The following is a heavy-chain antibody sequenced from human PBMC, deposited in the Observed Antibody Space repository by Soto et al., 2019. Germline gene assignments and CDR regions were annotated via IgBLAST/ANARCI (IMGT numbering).Heavy chain of an antibody. Sequence: PSETLSLTCTVSGGSISSGGYYWSWIRQHPGKGLEWIGYIYYSGSTYYNPSLKSRVTISVDTSKNQFSLKLSSVTAADTAVYYCARELWFGELLEVNWFDPWGQGTLVTVSS. CDR3: ARELWFGELLEVNWFDP. CDR1: GGSISSGGYY. J-gene: IGHJ5*02. D-gene: IGHD3-10*01. V-gene: IGHV4-31*03. CDR2: IYYSGST.